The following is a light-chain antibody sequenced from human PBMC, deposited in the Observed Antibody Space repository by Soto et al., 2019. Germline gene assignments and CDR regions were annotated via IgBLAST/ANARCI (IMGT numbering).Light chain of an antibody. CDR2: GAS. Sequence: EVVMTQSPATLSVSAGETVTLSCRASQSVSTKLAWYQQKPGLAPRLLIFGASTRAPGVPARFSGSGSGTEFTLTISSLQSEDFALYYCQQYNNWPPLTFGGGTKVEIK. CDR3: QQYNNWPPLT. J-gene: IGKJ4*01. CDR1: QSVSTK. V-gene: IGKV3-15*01.